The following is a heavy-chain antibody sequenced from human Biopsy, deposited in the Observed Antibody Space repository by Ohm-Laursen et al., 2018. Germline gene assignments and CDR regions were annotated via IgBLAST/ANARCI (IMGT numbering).Heavy chain of an antibody. V-gene: IGHV4-59*01. J-gene: IGHJ6*02. D-gene: IGHD4-11*01. CDR2: IYFTGST. Sequence: TLSLTCTVSGGSIINNYWSWIRQPPGKGLEWIGYIYFTGSTNYNPSLKSRVTISVDTSKNQFSLRLSSVTAADTAVYYCARDSGILNYGNFKYYHYYGMDVWGQGTKVTVSS. CDR3: ARDSGILNYGNFKYYHYYGMDV. CDR1: GGSIINNY.